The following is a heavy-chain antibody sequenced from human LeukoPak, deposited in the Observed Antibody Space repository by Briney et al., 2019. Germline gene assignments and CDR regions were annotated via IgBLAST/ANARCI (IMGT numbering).Heavy chain of an antibody. Sequence: ASVKISCKVSGYTFTDYYMHWVQQAPGKGLEGMGLVDPEDGETIYAEKFQGRVTITADTSTDTAYMELSSLRSEDTAVYYCATPSYGKNWYFDLWGRGTLVTVSS. V-gene: IGHV1-69-2*01. CDR2: VDPEDGET. CDR1: GYTFTDYY. D-gene: IGHD5-18*01. J-gene: IGHJ2*01. CDR3: ATPSYGKNWYFDL.